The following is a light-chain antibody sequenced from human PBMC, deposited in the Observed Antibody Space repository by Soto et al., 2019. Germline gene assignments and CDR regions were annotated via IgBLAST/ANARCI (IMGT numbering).Light chain of an antibody. J-gene: IGKJ1*01. CDR1: QTISSW. CDR2: KAS. Sequence: DIQVTHSPSTLSGSVGYRFNITCRASQTISSWLAWYQKKPGKAPKLLIYKASTLKSGVPSRFRGSGYGTELTITISSMKHDDFETYYCQHYNSYSEALGHGTKVDIK. V-gene: IGKV1-5*03. CDR3: QHYNSYSEA.